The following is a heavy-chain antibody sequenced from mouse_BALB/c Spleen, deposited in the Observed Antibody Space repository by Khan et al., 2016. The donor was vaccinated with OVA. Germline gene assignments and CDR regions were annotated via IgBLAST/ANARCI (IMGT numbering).Heavy chain of an antibody. CDR1: GYTFTDFY. CDR2: ISPGSGDT. Sequence: VQLQQSGTELARPGASVNLSCKASGYTFTDFYINWVKQRSGQGLEWIGEISPGSGDTYYNEKFKGKATLTADKSSSTAYMQLSSLTSEASAVYFGARRNYFGYTVAYWGQGTLVTVSA. D-gene: IGHD1-2*01. CDR3: ARRNYFGYTVAY. J-gene: IGHJ3*01. V-gene: IGHV1-77*01.